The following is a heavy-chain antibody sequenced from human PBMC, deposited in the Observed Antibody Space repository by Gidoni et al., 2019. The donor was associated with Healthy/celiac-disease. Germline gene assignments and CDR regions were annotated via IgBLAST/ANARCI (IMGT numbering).Heavy chain of an antibody. CDR2: YYTSWST. J-gene: IGHJ5*02. D-gene: IGHD6-19*01. CDR1: GGSISSGSYY. CDR3: ARGSAVAGNGGRWFDP. V-gene: IGHV4-61*02. Sequence: QVQLQESGPGLVKPSQTLSLTCTVSGGSISSGSYYWSWIRQPAGKGLEWIGRYYTSWSTNYNPSLKSRVTISVDTSKTQFSLKLSSVTAADTAVYYCARGSAVAGNGGRWFDPCGQGTLVTVSS.